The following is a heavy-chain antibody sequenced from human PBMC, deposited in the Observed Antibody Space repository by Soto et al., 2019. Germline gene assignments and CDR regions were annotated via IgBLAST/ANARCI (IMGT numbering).Heavy chain of an antibody. CDR3: ARDRALYCSGGSCRPGRDWFDP. D-gene: IGHD2-15*01. V-gene: IGHV4-59*01. Sequence: SETLSLTCTVSGGSISSYYWSWIRQPPGKGLEWIGYIYYSGSTNYNPSLKSRVTISVDTSKNQFSLKLSSVTAADTAVYYCARDRALYCSGGSCRPGRDWFDPWGQGTLVTVSS. CDR2: IYYSGST. J-gene: IGHJ5*02. CDR1: GGSISSYY.